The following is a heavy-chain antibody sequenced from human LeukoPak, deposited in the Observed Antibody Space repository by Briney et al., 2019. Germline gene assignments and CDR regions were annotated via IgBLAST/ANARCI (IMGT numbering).Heavy chain of an antibody. CDR1: GFTVSTNY. J-gene: IGHJ3*02. Sequence: GGSLRLSCAASGFTVSTNYMTWVRQAPGKGLEWVSVIYSGGSTYYADSVKGRFTISRDNSKNTLYLRMNSLRAEDTAVYYCARGWGPFTFDIWGQGTMVTVSS. D-gene: IGHD3-16*01. CDR2: IYSGGST. V-gene: IGHV3-53*01. CDR3: ARGWGPFTFDI.